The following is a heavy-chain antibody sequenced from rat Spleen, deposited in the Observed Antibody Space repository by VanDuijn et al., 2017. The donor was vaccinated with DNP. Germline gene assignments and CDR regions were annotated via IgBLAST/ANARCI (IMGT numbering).Heavy chain of an antibody. J-gene: IGHJ2*01. D-gene: IGHD1-2*01. CDR3: ARAGYYSSYMGYYFDY. Sequence: EVQLVESGGGLVQPGRSLKLSCAASGFAFSDYNMAWVRQAPKKGLEWVATISYDGSSTYYRDSVKGRFTISRDNAKSTLYLQMDSLRSEDTATYYCARAGYYSSYMGYYFDYWGQGVMVTVSS. CDR1: GFAFSDYN. V-gene: IGHV5-7*01. CDR2: ISYDGSST.